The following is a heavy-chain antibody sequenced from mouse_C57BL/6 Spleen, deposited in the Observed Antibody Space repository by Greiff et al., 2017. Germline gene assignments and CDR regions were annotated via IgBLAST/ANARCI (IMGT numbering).Heavy chain of an antibody. CDR1: GFTFSSYA. D-gene: IGHD2-4*01. CDR3: TREGDYDVFAY. Sequence: EVKLVESGEGLVKPGGSLKLSCAASGFTFSSYAMSWVRQTPEKRLEWVAYISSGGDYIYYADTVKGRFTISRDNARKTLYLQMSSLKSEDTALYCCTREGDYDVFAYWGQGTLVTVSA. V-gene: IGHV5-9-1*02. CDR2: ISSGGDYI. J-gene: IGHJ3*01.